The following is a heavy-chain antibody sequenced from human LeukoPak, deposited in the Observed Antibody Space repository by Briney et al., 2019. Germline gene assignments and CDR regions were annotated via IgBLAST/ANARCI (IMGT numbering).Heavy chain of an antibody. V-gene: IGHV4-4*07. D-gene: IGHD1-26*01. CDR1: GGSIRSYY. Sequence: SETLSLTCTVSGGSIRSYYWSWIRQPAGKGLEWIGRIYTSESPNYNPSLKSRVTMSVDTSKNQFSLRLSSVTAADTAVYYCARHSGSYWTFDYWGQGTLVTVSS. CDR2: IYTSESP. CDR3: ARHSGSYWTFDY. J-gene: IGHJ4*02.